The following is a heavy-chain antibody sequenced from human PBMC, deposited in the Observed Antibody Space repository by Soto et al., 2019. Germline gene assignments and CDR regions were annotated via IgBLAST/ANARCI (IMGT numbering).Heavy chain of an antibody. Sequence: GGSLRLSCAASGFTFSSYGMHWVRQAPGKGLEWVAVISYDGSNKYYADSVKGRFTISRDNSKNTLYLQMNGLRAEDTAVYYCAKDLYYDFWSGYNYYYGMDVWGQGTTVTAP. CDR2: ISYDGSNK. J-gene: IGHJ6*02. D-gene: IGHD3-3*01. CDR3: AKDLYYDFWSGYNYYYGMDV. CDR1: GFTFSSYG. V-gene: IGHV3-30*18.